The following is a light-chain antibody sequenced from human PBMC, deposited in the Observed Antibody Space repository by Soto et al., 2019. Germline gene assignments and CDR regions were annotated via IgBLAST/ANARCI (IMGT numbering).Light chain of an antibody. CDR2: GIS. Sequence: IVLTQSPGTLSLSPVEIDTLSCRASQSVASRNLAWYQHKPGQAPRLLIYGISNRATGIPDRFSGSGSGTEFTLTISSVQPEDVAIYYCQQYTNWPITFGQGTRLEI. CDR3: QQYTNWPIT. J-gene: IGKJ5*01. V-gene: IGKV3D-15*01. CDR1: QSVASRN.